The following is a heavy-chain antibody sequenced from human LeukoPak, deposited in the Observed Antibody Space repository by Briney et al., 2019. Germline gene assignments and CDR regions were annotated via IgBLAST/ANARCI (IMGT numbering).Heavy chain of an antibody. CDR2: IRYDGSTK. CDR1: GFTFSSYG. D-gene: IGHD2-2*01. Sequence: GGSLRLSCAASGFTFSSYGMHWVRQAPGKGLEWVAFIRYDGSTKYYADSVKGRFTISRDNSKNTLYLQMNSLRAEDTAVYYCAKLYCSSTSCYATGNYYYYYMDVGGKGTTVTISS. V-gene: IGHV3-30*02. CDR3: AKLYCSSTSCYATGNYYYYYMDV. J-gene: IGHJ6*03.